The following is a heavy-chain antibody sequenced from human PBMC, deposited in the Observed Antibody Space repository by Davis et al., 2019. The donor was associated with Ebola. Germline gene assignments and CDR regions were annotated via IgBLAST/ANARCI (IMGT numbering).Heavy chain of an antibody. CDR2: TNPHNGNT. D-gene: IGHD1-1*01. Sequence: ASVKVSCKASGYTFTSHAMNWARQAPGQGLEWLGWTNPHNGNTNYAQNVQGRVTMTTDTSTSTAYMEVGSLRSDDTAVYYCARAQFPTTSDHWGQGTLVTVSS. J-gene: IGHJ4*02. CDR3: ARAQFPTTSDH. CDR1: GYTFTSHA. V-gene: IGHV1-18*01.